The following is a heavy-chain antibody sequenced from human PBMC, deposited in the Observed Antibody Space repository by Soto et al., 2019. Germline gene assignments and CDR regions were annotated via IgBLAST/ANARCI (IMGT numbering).Heavy chain of an antibody. Sequence: GASVKVSCKASGYTFTIYGIIWVRQAPGQRLEWMGWINAGNGNTKYSQKFQGRVTITRDTSASTAYMELSSLRSEDTAVYYCARVYCSGGSCPYNWFDPWGQGTLVTVSS. V-gene: IGHV1-3*01. CDR3: ARVYCSGGSCPYNWFDP. D-gene: IGHD2-15*01. J-gene: IGHJ5*02. CDR2: INAGNGNT. CDR1: GYTFTIYG.